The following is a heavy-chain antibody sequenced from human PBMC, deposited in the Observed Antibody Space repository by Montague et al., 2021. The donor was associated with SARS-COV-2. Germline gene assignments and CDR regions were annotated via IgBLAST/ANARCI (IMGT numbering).Heavy chain of an antibody. CDR3: ARDAQIGSTWPFSGYGMNV. D-gene: IGHD6-13*01. Sequence: CAISGDSVSSNHAAWNWNRQPPSRGLEWLGRAHYRSKWHYDYAVSVKSRILSIPNSSENQFSLQLSSVTPEDTAVYYCARDAQIGSTWPFSGYGMNVWGQGTTVTVSS. V-gene: IGHV6-1*01. CDR1: GDSVSSNHAA. CDR2: AHYRSKWHY. J-gene: IGHJ6*02.